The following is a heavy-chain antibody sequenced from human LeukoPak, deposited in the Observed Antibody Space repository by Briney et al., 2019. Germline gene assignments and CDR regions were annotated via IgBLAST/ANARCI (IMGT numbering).Heavy chain of an antibody. V-gene: IGHV3-23*01. Sequence: GGSLRLSCAAPGFTFSSYAMSWVRQSPGKGLEWVSAISDSGGNTYYADSVKGRFTISRDNSKNTLYLQMDSLRVDDTAIYYCASRDPCSGGNCYGLGYWGQGTLVTVSS. CDR3: ASRDPCSGGNCYGLGY. CDR2: ISDSGGNT. D-gene: IGHD2-15*01. J-gene: IGHJ4*02. CDR1: GFTFSSYA.